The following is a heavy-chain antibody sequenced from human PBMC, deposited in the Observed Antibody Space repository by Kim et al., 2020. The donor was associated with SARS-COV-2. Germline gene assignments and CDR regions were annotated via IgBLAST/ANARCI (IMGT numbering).Heavy chain of an antibody. CDR2: INAGNGNT. V-gene: IGHV1-3*01. J-gene: IGHJ5*02. CDR3: ARDAGTMVRGVNP. D-gene: IGHD3-10*01. CDR1: GYTFTSYA. Sequence: ASVKVSCKASGYTFTSYAMHWVRQAPGQRLEWMGWINAGNGNTKYSQKFQGRVTITRDTSASTAYMELSSLRSEDTAVYYCARDAGTMVRGVNPWGQGTLVTVSS.